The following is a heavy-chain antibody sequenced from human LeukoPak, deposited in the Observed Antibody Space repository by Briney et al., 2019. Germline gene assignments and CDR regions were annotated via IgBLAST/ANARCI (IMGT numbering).Heavy chain of an antibody. CDR3: ARATLGRGYFHH. CDR1: GFTFSIYS. Sequence: GGSLRLSCAASGFTFSIYSMNWVRQAPGKGLEWVSYISSSGTTIYYADSVKGRFTISRENAKNSLYLQMNSLRAGDTAVYYCARATLGRGYFHHWGQGTLVTVSS. J-gene: IGHJ1*01. D-gene: IGHD1-26*01. CDR2: ISSSGTTI. V-gene: IGHV3-48*01.